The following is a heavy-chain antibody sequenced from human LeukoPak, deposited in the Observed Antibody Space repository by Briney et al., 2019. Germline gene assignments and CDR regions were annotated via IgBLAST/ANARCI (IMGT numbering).Heavy chain of an antibody. J-gene: IGHJ4*02. CDR3: AKTYRDYFDS. D-gene: IGHD5-18*01. Sequence: GGSLRLSCVGSGFTFNSYATNWVRQAPGKGLQWVSTISASGASTFYADSVKGRFTISRDNSKNTVSLQVNSLRVEDTAIYYCAKTYRDYFDSWGLGTLVTVSS. CDR1: GFTFNSYA. V-gene: IGHV3-23*01. CDR2: ISASGAST.